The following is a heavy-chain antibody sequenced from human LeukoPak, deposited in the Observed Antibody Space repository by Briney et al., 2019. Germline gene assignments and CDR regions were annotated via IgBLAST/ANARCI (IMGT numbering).Heavy chain of an antibody. D-gene: IGHD1-26*01. Sequence: GGSLRLSCAASGFTFSSYSMNWVRQAPGKGLEWVSSISSSGSYIYYADSVKGRFTISRDNAKNSLYLQMNSLRAEDTAVYYCAKHPELAPWGQGTLVTVSS. CDR3: AKHPELAP. V-gene: IGHV3-21*01. CDR1: GFTFSSYS. J-gene: IGHJ5*02. CDR2: ISSSGSYI.